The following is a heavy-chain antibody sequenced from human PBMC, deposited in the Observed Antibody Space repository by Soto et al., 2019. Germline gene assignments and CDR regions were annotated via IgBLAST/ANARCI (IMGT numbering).Heavy chain of an antibody. Sequence: GGSLRLSCTASGFTFRNYAMSGVRQGPGKGLEWVSTFSSGGGGTYYADSVKGRFTISRDNSKNTLSLQMNSLRAEDTAVYYCTKANRYCSGANCFTFDYWGLGTLVTVSS. J-gene: IGHJ4*02. D-gene: IGHD2-15*01. CDR1: GFTFRNYA. CDR3: TKANRYCSGANCFTFDY. V-gene: IGHV3-23*01. CDR2: FSSGGGGT.